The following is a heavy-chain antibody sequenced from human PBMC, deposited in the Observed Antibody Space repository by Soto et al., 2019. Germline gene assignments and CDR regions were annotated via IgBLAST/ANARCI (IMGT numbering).Heavy chain of an antibody. J-gene: IGHJ6*03. D-gene: IGHD3-9*01. Sequence: EVQLLESGGGLVQPGGSLRLSCAASGFTFSSYAMSWVRQAPGKGLEWVSAISGSGGSTYYADSVKGRFTISRDNSKNTLYLQMNSLRAEDTAVYYCARHPFHHYDILTYYYYMDVWGKGTTVTVSS. CDR3: ARHPFHHYDILTYYYYMDV. V-gene: IGHV3-23*01. CDR2: ISGSGGST. CDR1: GFTFSSYA.